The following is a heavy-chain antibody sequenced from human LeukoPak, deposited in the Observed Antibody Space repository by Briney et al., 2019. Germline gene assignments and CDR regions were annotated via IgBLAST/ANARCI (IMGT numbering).Heavy chain of an antibody. V-gene: IGHV3-23*01. CDR2: ISGSGGST. CDR3: AKDGLWFGEFPTGLSTFFDY. Sequence: PGGSLRLSCAASGFTFSSYAMSWVRQAPGKGLEWVSAISGSGGSTYYADSVKGRFTISRDNSKNTLYLQMNSLRAEDTAVYYCAKDGLWFGEFPTGLSTFFDYWGQGTLVTVSS. D-gene: IGHD3-10*01. CDR1: GFTFSSYA. J-gene: IGHJ4*02.